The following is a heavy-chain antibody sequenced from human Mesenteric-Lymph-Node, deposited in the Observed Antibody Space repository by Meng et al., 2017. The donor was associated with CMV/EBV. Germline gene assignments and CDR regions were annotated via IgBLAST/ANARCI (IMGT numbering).Heavy chain of an antibody. Sequence: GESLKISCVASGFAVSDYYMSWIRQAPGKGLEWVSYISMTGGTIYYADSVKGRFTISRDNAKNSLYLQMNSLRAEDTAVYYCARGESTYYDFWSGYRGYYYYGMDVWGQGTTVTVSS. CDR3: ARGESTYYDFWSGYRGYYYYGMDV. D-gene: IGHD3-3*01. CDR2: ISMTGGTI. CDR1: GFAVSDYY. J-gene: IGHJ6*02. V-gene: IGHV3-11*04.